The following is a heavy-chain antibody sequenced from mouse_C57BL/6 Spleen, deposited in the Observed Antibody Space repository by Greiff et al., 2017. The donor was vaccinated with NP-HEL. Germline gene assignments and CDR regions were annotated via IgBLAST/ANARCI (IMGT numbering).Heavy chain of an antibody. CDR2: ISNLAYSI. CDR3: ARHDTKGVFDY. J-gene: IGHJ2*01. CDR1: GFTFSDYG. V-gene: IGHV5-15*01. Sequence: EVKLMESGGGLVQPGGSLKLSCAASGFTFSDYGMAWVRQAPRKGPEWVAFISNLAYSIYYADTVTGRFTISRENAKNTLYLEMSSLRSEDTAMYYCARHDTKGVFDYWGQGTTLTVSS.